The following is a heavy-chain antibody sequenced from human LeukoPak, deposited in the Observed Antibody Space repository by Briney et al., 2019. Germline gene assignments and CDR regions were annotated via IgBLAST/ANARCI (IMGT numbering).Heavy chain of an antibody. CDR3: ARCGTPNNYYGYGVDV. CDR1: GFTFSDYY. V-gene: IGHV3-11*03. J-gene: IGHJ6*02. Sequence: PGGSLRLSCAASGFTFSDYYMSWIRQAPGKGLVWISYISVSGSYTNYADSVKGRFTISRDNAKNSLYLQMISLRAEDTAVYYCARCGTPNNYYGYGVDVWGQGTTVIVSS. CDR2: ISVSGSYT. D-gene: IGHD1-26*01.